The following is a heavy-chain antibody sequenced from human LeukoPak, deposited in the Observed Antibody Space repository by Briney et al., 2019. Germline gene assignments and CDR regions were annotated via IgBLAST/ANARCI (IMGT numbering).Heavy chain of an antibody. J-gene: IGHJ4*02. CDR1: GFTFSSYW. V-gene: IGHV3-74*01. CDR3: ARESKYSGYPFDY. Sequence: PGGSLRLSCAASGFTFSSYWMHWVRQAPGKGLVWVSRVNSDGSGTTYADSVKGRFTISRDNAKNTLYLQMNSLRAEDTAVYYCARESKYSGYPFDYWGLGTLVTVSS. CDR2: VNSDGSGT. D-gene: IGHD5-12*01.